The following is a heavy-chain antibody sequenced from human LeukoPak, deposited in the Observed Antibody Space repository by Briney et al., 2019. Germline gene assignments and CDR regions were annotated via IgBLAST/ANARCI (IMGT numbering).Heavy chain of an antibody. D-gene: IGHD2-2*01. CDR2: ITDNGAHT. Sequence: GGSLRLSCAASGFTISNSAMTWVRQAPGKGLDWVSIITDNGAHTFYADSVKGRFTISRDTSENTLYLQMNSLRADDTAVYYCATVGGSCSSSNCFAYFAYWGQRTLLTVSS. V-gene: IGHV3-23*01. J-gene: IGHJ4*02. CDR1: GFTISNSA. CDR3: ATVGGSCSSSNCFAYFAY.